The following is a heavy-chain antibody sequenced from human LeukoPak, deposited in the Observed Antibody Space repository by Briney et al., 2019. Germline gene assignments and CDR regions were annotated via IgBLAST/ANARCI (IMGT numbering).Heavy chain of an antibody. J-gene: IGHJ6*02. CDR3: AKDIMVMYSSGGGMDV. V-gene: IGHV3-9*01. CDR1: GFTFDDYA. Sequence: GRSLRLSCAASGFTFDDYAMHWVRQAPGKGLEWVSGISWNSGSIGYADYVKGRFTISRDNAKNSLYLQMNSLRAEDTALYYCAKDIMVMYSSGGGMDVWGQGTTVTVSS. D-gene: IGHD6-19*01. CDR2: ISWNSGSI.